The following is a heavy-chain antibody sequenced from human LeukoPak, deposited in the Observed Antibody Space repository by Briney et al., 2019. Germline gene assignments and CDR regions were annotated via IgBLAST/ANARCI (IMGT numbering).Heavy chain of an antibody. CDR1: GYTFTSYY. J-gene: IGHJ4*02. D-gene: IGHD3-22*01. Sequence: GGSLRLSCAASGYTFTSYYMHWVRHAPGQGLEWMGIINPSGGSTSYAQKFQGRVTMTRDTSTSTVYMELSSLRSEDTAVYYCARGSSQVYYYDSSGYSNDYWGQGTLVTVSS. CDR2: INPSGGST. V-gene: IGHV1-46*01. CDR3: ARGSSQVYYYDSSGYSNDY.